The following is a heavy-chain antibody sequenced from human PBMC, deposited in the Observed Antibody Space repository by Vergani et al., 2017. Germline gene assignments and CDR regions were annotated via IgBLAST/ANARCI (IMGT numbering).Heavy chain of an antibody. J-gene: IGHJ4*02. Sequence: DVQLLQSGGDLVQPGGSLKLSCVASGFTFSTHAMSWVRQAPGKGFEWVSAISGSGGSTYYADSVKGRFTIARDNSKNTLYLQMNSLRAEDTAVYYCAKDSQVVQLLLYPHFDYWGQGTLVTVSS. V-gene: IGHV3-23*01. CDR3: AKDSQVVQLLLYPHFDY. CDR1: GFTFSTHA. CDR2: ISGSGGST. D-gene: IGHD2-2*02.